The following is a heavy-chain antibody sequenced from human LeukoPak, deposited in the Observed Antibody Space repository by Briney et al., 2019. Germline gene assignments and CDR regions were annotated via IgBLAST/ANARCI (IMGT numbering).Heavy chain of an antibody. V-gene: IGHV3-21*01. J-gene: IGHJ4*02. CDR2: ISSQSSYI. CDR1: GFTFSDYS. CDR3: AKYYYGSGSPFDY. D-gene: IGHD3-10*01. Sequence: GGSLRLSCAASGFTFSDYSMNWVRQAPGKGLEWVSSISSQSSYIYYADSVKGRFTISRDNAKSSLYLQMNSLRAEDTAVYYCAKYYYGSGSPFDYWGQGTLVTVSS.